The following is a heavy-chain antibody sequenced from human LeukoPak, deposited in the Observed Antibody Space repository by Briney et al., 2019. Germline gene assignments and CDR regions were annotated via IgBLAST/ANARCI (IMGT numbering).Heavy chain of an antibody. CDR3: TRDRGTYNWLDP. D-gene: IGHD1-26*01. Sequence: GGSLKLSCAASGFTLSDSAIHRVRQASGKGLEWVGLIDRPAKSYATAYGASVGGRFTISRDDSKNTAYLQMDSLKTEDTALYYCTRDRGTYNWLDPWGQGTLVTVSP. CDR1: GFTLSDSA. J-gene: IGHJ5*02. CDR2: IDRPAKSYAT. V-gene: IGHV3-73*01.